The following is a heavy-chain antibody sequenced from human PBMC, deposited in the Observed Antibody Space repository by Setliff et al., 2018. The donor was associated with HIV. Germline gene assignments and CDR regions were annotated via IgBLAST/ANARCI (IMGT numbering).Heavy chain of an antibody. CDR3: ARDEGANCGGDGYNHDAFGI. V-gene: IGHV1-18*01. CDR2: ISTYNGNT. Sequence: ASVKVSCKASGYTFTSYGINWVRQAPGQGLEWMGWISTYNGNTVYAQNLQGRITMTTDTSTSTVYMELRSLRSDDTAVYYCARDEGANCGGDGYNHDAFGIWGQGTKVTVSS. J-gene: IGHJ3*02. D-gene: IGHD2-21*02. CDR1: GYTFTSYG.